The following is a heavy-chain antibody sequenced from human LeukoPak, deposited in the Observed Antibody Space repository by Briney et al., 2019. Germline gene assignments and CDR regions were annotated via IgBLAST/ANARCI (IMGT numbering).Heavy chain of an antibody. V-gene: IGHV1-24*01. J-gene: IGHJ1*01. D-gene: IGHD7-27*01. CDR1: GYTLTELS. CDR3: ATARWGWEYFQH. Sequence: GASVKVSCKGSGYTLTELSMHWVRQAPGKGQDGMGGFDPEDGETIYAQKVQGKGTMTANKSTDTAYMELSSLRSEDTAVYYCATARWGWEYFQHWGQGTLVTVSS. CDR2: FDPEDGET.